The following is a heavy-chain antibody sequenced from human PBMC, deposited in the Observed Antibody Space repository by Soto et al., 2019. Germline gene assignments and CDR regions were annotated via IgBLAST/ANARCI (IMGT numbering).Heavy chain of an antibody. CDR3: ARASIVLVPAATYYYYYYGMDV. Sequence: PSETLSLTCTVSGDSISSSYWSWIRQSPGKGLEWIGYIYYSGSTNYNASLKSRVTISVDTSKNQFSLKLSSVTAADTAVYYCARASIVLVPAATYYYYYYGMDVWGQGTTVTVSS. J-gene: IGHJ6*02. D-gene: IGHD2-2*01. CDR1: GDSISSSY. CDR2: IYYSGST. V-gene: IGHV4-59*12.